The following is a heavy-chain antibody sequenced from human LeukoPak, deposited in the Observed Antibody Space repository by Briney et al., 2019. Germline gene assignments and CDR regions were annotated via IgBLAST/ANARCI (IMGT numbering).Heavy chain of an antibody. V-gene: IGHV1-3*01. D-gene: IGHD6-19*01. J-gene: IGHJ4*02. CDR1: GYTFTNYA. CDR2: FNSDTGNT. CDR3: ARGGPNGSGWTLDY. Sequence: ASVKVSCKASGYTFTNYAIHWVRQAPGQRLEWMGWFNSDTGNTEYSQKFQGRVIITRDTSASTAYMELSSLRPEDTAVFFCARGGPNGSGWTLDYWGQGTLVTVSS.